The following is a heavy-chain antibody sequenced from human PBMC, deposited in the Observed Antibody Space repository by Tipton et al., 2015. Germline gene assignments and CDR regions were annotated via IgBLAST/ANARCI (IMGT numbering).Heavy chain of an antibody. CDR2: INESGST. V-gene: IGHV4-34*10. CDR3: ACQDYDRLTRDYQTVDY. D-gene: IGHD3-9*01. Sequence: GLVKPSETLSLTCAVYGGSFSGYYWSWIRQPPGEGLEWIGEINESGSTNYNSSLKNRVTMSRDTSKNQFSLKLTSVTAADTAVYYCACQDYDRLTRDYQTVDYWGQGTLVTGSS. J-gene: IGHJ4*02. CDR1: GGSFSGYY.